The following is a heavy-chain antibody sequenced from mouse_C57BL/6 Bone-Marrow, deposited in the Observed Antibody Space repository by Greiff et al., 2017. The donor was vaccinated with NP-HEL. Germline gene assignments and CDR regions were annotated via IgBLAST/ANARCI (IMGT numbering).Heavy chain of an antibody. CDR2: IDPENGDT. CDR1: GFNIKDDY. CDR3: TTSLYGYDEGYAMDY. D-gene: IGHD2-2*01. J-gene: IGHJ4*01. Sequence: EVQGVESGAELVRPGASVKLSCTASGFNIKDDYMHWVKQRPEQGLEWIGWIDPENGDTEYASKFQGKATITADTSSNTAYLQLSSLTSEDTAVYYCTTSLYGYDEGYAMDYWGQGTSVTVSS. V-gene: IGHV14-4*01.